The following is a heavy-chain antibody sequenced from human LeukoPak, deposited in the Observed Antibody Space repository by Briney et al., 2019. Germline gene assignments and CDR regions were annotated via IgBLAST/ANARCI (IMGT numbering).Heavy chain of an antibody. J-gene: IGHJ6*02. V-gene: IGHV1-69*05. D-gene: IGHD5-18*01. CDR2: IIPIFGTA. CDR3: ARAEPGEPGYIYGQTDGMDV. Sequence: GASVKVSCKASGGTFSSYAISWVRQAPGQGLEWMGGIIPIFGTANYAQKFQGRVTITTDESTSAAYMELSSLRSEDTAVYYCARAEPGEPGYIYGQTDGMDVWGQGTTVTVSS. CDR1: GGTFSSYA.